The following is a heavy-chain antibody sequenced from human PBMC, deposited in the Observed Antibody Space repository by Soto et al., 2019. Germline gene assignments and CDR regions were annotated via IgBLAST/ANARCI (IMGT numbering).Heavy chain of an antibody. J-gene: IGHJ4*02. V-gene: IGHV3-74*01. D-gene: IGHD2-15*01. CDR1: GFTFSNYW. Sequence: EVQLVESGGGLVQPGGSLRLSCAASGFTFSNYWMHWVRQVPGKGLVWVSRINEDGTYRSYADFAKGRFTISRDNAKNTVYLQMNSLSAEDTAVYYCARDFTPVLTPGDDFDYWGQGTLVTVSS. CDR2: INEDGTYR. CDR3: ARDFTPVLTPGDDFDY.